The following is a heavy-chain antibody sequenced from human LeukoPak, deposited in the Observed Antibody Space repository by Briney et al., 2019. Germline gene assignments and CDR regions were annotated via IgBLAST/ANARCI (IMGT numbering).Heavy chain of an antibody. V-gene: IGHV1-2*02. J-gene: IGHJ5*02. CDR1: GYTFTGYC. CDR3: ARESLGVPAASMSPMSNWFDP. D-gene: IGHD2-2*01. CDR2: INPNSGGT. Sequence: ASVKVSCKASGYTFTGYCMHWVRQAPGQGLEWMGWINPNSGGTNYAQKFQGRVTMTRDTSISTAYMELSRLRSDDTAVYYCARESLGVPAASMSPMSNWFDPWGQGTLVTVSS.